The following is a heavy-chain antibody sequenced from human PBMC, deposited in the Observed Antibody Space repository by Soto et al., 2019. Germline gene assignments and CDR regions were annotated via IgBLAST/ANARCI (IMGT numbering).Heavy chain of an antibody. V-gene: IGHV3-23*01. CDR2: ISNSDDVG. D-gene: IGHD1-26*01. CDR3: AKTVGATKLEDY. CDR1: GFNFTNHV. J-gene: IGHJ4*02. Sequence: EVQLLDSGGGLVQPRRSLRLSCSASGFNFTNHVINWVRQAPGKSLEWVSSISNSDDVGFYADSVRGRFIVSRDTSTNTIYLQMNYLRVEDTAVYYCAKTVGATKLEDYWGQGTLVTVSS.